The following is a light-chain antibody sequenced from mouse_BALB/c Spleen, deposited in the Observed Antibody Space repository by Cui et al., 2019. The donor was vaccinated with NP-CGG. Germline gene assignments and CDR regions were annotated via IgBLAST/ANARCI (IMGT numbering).Light chain of an antibody. V-gene: IGLV1*01. CDR1: TGAVTTNNY. Sequence: QAVVTQESALTTSPGETVTLTCRSSTGAVTTNNYANWVQEKPDHLFTGLIGGTNNQSPGVPARFSGSLIGDKAALTITGAKTEDEAIYFCALWYSNHWVFGGGTKLTVL. CDR3: ALWYSNHWV. J-gene: IGLJ1*01. CDR2: GTN.